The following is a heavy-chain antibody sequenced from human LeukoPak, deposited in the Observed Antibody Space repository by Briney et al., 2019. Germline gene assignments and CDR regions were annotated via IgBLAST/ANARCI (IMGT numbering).Heavy chain of an antibody. D-gene: IGHD5-18*01. CDR2: ISAYNGNT. J-gene: IGHJ6*04. CDR3: AREKVWGYSYRDGPYYGMDV. V-gene: IGHV1-18*04. Sequence: GASVKVSCKASGYTFTSYGISWVRQAPGQGLEWMGWISAYNGNTSYAQKLQGRVTMTTDTSTSTAYMELRSLRSGDTAVYYCAREKVWGYSYRDGPYYGMDVWGKGTTVTVSS. CDR1: GYTFTSYG.